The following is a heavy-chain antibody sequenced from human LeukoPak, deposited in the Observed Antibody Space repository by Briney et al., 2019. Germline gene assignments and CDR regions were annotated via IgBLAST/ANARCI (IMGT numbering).Heavy chain of an antibody. CDR1: GFTFSDYG. V-gene: IGHV3-30*02. CDR3: TKSFWGGYTYYFDY. CDR2: IRYDGSNE. Sequence: GGSLRLSCAASGFTFSDYGMHWVRQAPGKGLEWVAFIRYDGSNEYYVDSVKGRFTVSRDNSKNTLYLQMNSLRAEDTAVYYCTKSFWGGYTYYFDYWGQGTLVTVSS. D-gene: IGHD3-3*01. J-gene: IGHJ4*02.